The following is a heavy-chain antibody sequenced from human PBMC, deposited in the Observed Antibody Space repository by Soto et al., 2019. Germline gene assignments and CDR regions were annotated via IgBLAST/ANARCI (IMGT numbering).Heavy chain of an antibody. D-gene: IGHD6-13*01. CDR3: ARGYSSSWYPTAY. CDR2: ISSSSSYI. CDR1: GFTFSSYS. V-gene: IGHV3-21*01. J-gene: IGHJ4*02. Sequence: EVQLVESGGGLVKPGGSLRLSCAASGFTFSSYSMNWVRQAPGKGLEWVSSISSSSSYIYYADSVKGRFTISRDNAKNSLYLQMNRLRAEDTAVYYCARGYSSSWYPTAYWGQGTLVTVSS.